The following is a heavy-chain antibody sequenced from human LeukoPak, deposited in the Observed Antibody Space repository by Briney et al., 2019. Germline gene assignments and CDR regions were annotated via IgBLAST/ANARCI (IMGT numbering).Heavy chain of an antibody. V-gene: IGHV4-30-4*02. Sequence: SDTLSLTCTVSGVSISSGDYYWSWIRQTPGKGLEWIGYIYYNGDTYYNPSLKSRVTISRDTSENQFSLKLSSVTAADTAVYYCARDLFRITSLWGQGTLVTVSS. J-gene: IGHJ4*02. CDR2: IYYNGDT. CDR1: GVSISSGDYY. D-gene: IGHD1-14*01. CDR3: ARDLFRITSL.